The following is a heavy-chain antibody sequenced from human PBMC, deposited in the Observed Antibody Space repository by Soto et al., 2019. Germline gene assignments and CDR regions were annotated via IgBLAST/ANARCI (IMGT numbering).Heavy chain of an antibody. CDR2: VKSKADGGSG. CDR1: GFPFNNAW. Sequence: PGGSLRLSCAASGFPFNNAWINWVRQVPGKGLEWVGRVKSKADGGSGDYAAPVKGRFVVSRDDSKDIVYLQMNSLKIEDTGVYYCTTDSRTTLPEIRFDYRGHGTQVTVSS. CDR3: TTDSRTTLPEIRFDY. D-gene: IGHD1-26*01. V-gene: IGHV3-15*07. J-gene: IGHJ4*01.